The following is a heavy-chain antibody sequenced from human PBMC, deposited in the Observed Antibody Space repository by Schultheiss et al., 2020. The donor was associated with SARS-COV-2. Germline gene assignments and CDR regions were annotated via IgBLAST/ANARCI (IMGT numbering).Heavy chain of an antibody. D-gene: IGHD5-18*01. CDR2: IYYSGST. Sequence: SETLSLTCTVSGGSISSYYWSWIRQPPGKGLEWIGYIYYSGSTNYNPSLKSRVTISVDTSKNQFSLKLSSVTAADTAVYYCARALTASYGYVYWGQGTLVTVSS. CDR1: GGSISSYY. J-gene: IGHJ4*02. CDR3: ARALTASYGYVY. V-gene: IGHV4-59*12.